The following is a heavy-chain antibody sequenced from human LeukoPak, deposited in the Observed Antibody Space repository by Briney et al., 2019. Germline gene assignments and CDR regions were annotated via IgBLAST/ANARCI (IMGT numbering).Heavy chain of an antibody. Sequence: SETLSLTCTVSGGSISSQYWTWIRQPPGKGLEWIGYIYYSGSTNYNPSLKSRVTISVDTSKNQFTLRLASVTAADTAVYYCARSIGYNSLFDYWGQGTLVTVSS. D-gene: IGHD6-19*01. CDR1: GGSISSQY. J-gene: IGHJ4*02. V-gene: IGHV4-59*11. CDR3: ARSIGYNSLFDY. CDR2: IYYSGST.